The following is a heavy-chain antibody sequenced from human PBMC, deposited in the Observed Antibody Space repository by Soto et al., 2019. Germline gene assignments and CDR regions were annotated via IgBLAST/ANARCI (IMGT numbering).Heavy chain of an antibody. CDR1: GFTFSSYG. V-gene: IGHV3-33*01. Sequence: GGSLRLSCAASGFTFSSYGMHWVRQAPGKGLEWVAVIRGGGSSTYYADSVEGRFTISRDNSMNTLYLQMNSLRAEDTAVYYCARLCSSTSCPINFWGQGTLVTVSS. J-gene: IGHJ4*02. CDR3: ARLCSSTSCPINF. D-gene: IGHD2-2*01. CDR2: IRGGGSST.